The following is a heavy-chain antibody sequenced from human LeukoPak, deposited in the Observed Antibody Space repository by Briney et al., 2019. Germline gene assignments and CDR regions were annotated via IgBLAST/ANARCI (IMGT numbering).Heavy chain of an antibody. CDR3: ARGALTTENYFDY. CDR2: ISYDGSNK. V-gene: IGHV3-30*04. J-gene: IGHJ4*02. CDR1: GFTFSSYA. Sequence: PGRSLILSCAASGFTFSSYAMHWVRQAPGKGLEWVAVISYDGSNKYYADSVKGRFTISRDNSKNTLYLQMNSLRAEDTAVYYCARGALTTENYFDYWGQGTLVTVSS. D-gene: IGHD4-11*01.